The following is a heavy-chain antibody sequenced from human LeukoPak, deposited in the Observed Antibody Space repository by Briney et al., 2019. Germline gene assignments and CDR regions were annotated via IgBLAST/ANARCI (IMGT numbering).Heavy chain of an antibody. J-gene: IGHJ6*03. CDR3: XXXLSPAATGRYYYYYYMDV. V-gene: IGHV3-48*03. D-gene: IGHD2-2*01. CDR2: ISSSGSNI. Sequence: PGGSVTLSCAASGFTFSSYEMKWVPQAPGKGREWGSYISSSGSNIYYAVSVKGRLTISRENSKNTLYPKIKRLRQGDRCVYFXXXXLSPAATGRYYYYYYMDVWGKGTTVTVSS. CDR1: GFTFSSYE.